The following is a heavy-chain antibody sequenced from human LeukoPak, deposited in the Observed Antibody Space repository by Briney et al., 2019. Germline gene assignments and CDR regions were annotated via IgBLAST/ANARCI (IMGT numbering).Heavy chain of an antibody. D-gene: IGHD4-23*01. CDR1: GFTFNTYA. CDR3: AKVRWVTTVASYDY. CDR2: ISGSGGTT. J-gene: IGHJ4*02. V-gene: IGHV3-23*01. Sequence: GGSLRLSCAASGFTFNTYAMTWVRQAPGKGLEWVSVISGSGGTTYYADSVKGRFTISRDNSKNTLYLQMDSLGAEDTAVYYCAKVRWVTTVASYDYWGQGTLVPVSS.